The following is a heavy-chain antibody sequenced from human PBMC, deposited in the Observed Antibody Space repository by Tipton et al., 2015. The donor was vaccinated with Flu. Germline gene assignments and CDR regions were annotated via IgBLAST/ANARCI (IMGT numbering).Heavy chain of an antibody. CDR3: AREIGGYIYLDF. V-gene: IGHV4-59*11. CDR2: IYYSGSI. J-gene: IGHJ4*02. CDR1: GGSISSHY. D-gene: IGHD3-10*01. Sequence: TLSLTCTVSGGSISSHYWSWIRQPPGKGLEWIGYIYYSGSISYNPSLKSRVTISVDTSKNQFSLVMNSVTAADTAVYYCAREIGGYIYLDFWGQGTLVIVSS.